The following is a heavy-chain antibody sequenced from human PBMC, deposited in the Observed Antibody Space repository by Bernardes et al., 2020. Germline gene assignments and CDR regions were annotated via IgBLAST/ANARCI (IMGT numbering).Heavy chain of an antibody. D-gene: IGHD2-8*01. J-gene: IGHJ6*02. V-gene: IGHV2-70*11. CDR2: IDWDNDK. CDR1: GFSLSSRGMC. Sequence: SGPTLVKPTQTLTLTCTFSGFSLSSRGMCVSWIRQPPGKALEWLARIDWDNDKYYSTSLKSRLTISKDTPKNQVVLTMTKMDPVDTATYYCARTPRYCSNDMCARHSMDVWGQGTTVTVSS. CDR3: ARTPRYCSNDMCARHSMDV.